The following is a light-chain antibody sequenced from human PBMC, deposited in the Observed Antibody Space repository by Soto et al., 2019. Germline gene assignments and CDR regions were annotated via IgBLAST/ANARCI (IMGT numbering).Light chain of an antibody. Sequence: EILMTQSPSTLSVSPGERATLSCRASQSVSSNLAWYQQKPGQAPRLLIYGASNRATGIPDRLSGSGSGTDFTLTISRLEPEDFPVYYCQQYGSSGTFGQGTKVDIK. CDR3: QQYGSSGT. CDR1: QSVSSN. V-gene: IGKV3-20*01. J-gene: IGKJ1*01. CDR2: GAS.